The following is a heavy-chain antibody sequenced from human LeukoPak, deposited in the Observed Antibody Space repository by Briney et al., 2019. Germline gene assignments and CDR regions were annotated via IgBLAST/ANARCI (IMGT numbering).Heavy chain of an antibody. CDR1: GGSISSYY. CDR3: ASSTYYYDSSGYYFFDY. CDR2: IYYSGST. J-gene: IGHJ4*02. D-gene: IGHD3-22*01. V-gene: IGHV4-59*12. Sequence: SETLSLTCTVSGGSISSYYWSWIRQPPGKGLEWIGYIYYSGSTNYNPSLKSRVTISVDKSKNQFSLKLSSVTAADTAVYYCASSTYYYDSSGYYFFDYWGQGTLVTVSS.